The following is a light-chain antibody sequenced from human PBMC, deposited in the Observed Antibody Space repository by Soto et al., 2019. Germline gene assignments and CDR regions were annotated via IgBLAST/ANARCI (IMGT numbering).Light chain of an antibody. Sequence: EIVLTQSPATLSLSPGERATLSCRASQSVRTYLAWYQQKPGQAPRLLIYDASHRAAGNPARFSGSGSGTDFTLTISSLEPEDFAVYYCQQRSNWPVTFGQGTKVEIK. CDR2: DAS. J-gene: IGKJ1*01. V-gene: IGKV3-11*01. CDR1: QSVRTY. CDR3: QQRSNWPVT.